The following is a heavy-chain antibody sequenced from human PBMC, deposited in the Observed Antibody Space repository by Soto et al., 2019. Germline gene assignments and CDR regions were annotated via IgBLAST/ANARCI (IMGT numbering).Heavy chain of an antibody. CDR3: ARGVGADLNYFDY. Sequence: QVQLVQSGAEVKKPGPSVKVSCKASGYTFTTYGANWVRQAPGNGLEWLGWMNAGNGKTKYSQKFQGRVTVTRDTSASSADMELSSLRSEDTAVYYCARGVGADLNYFDYWGQGTLVTVSS. J-gene: IGHJ4*02. D-gene: IGHD3-3*01. CDR1: GYTFTTYG. V-gene: IGHV1-3*01. CDR2: MNAGNGKT.